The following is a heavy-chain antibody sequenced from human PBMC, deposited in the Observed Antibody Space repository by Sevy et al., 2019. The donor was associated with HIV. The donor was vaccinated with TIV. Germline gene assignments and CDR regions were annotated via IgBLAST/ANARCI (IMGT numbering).Heavy chain of an antibody. V-gene: IGHV4-39*01. J-gene: IGHJ6*03. CDR1: GGSISSSSYY. CDR2: IYYSGST. Sequence: SETLSLTCTVSGGSISSSSYYWGWIRQPPGKGLEWIGSIYYSGSTYYNPSLKSRVTISVDTSKNQFSLKLSSVTAADTAVYYCARQIAAYYDFWSGYYGNYYYYYYMDVWGKGTTVTVSS. CDR3: ARQIAAYYDFWSGYYGNYYYYYYMDV. D-gene: IGHD3-3*01.